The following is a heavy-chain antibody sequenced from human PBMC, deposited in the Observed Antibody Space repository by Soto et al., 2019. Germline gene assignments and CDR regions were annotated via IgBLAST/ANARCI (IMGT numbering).Heavy chain of an antibody. CDR2: IIPIFCKA. V-gene: IGHV1-69*01. CDR1: GGTFSSYA. J-gene: IGHJ4*02. D-gene: IGHD3-22*01. Sequence: QVQLVQSGAEVKKPGSSVKVSCKASGGTFSSYAISWVRQAPGQGLEWMGGIIPIFCKANYSQKFQGRVTITADESTSTAYMELSSLISEDTSVYYCARFRHYYDSSGYSYDYWGQGTLVTVSS. CDR3: ARFRHYYDSSGYSYDY.